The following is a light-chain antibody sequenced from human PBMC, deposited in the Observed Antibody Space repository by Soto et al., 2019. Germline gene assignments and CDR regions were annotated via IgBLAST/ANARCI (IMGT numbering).Light chain of an antibody. V-gene: IGKV3-15*01. J-gene: IGKJ5*01. CDR1: QSVSSN. CDR2: GAS. CDR3: QQRSNWPT. Sequence: EIVMTQSPATLSVSPGERATLSCRASQSVSSNLAWYQQKPGQAPRLIIYGASTRATGIPARFSGSGSGTEFTLTISSLQSEDFAVYYCQQRSNWPTFGQGTRLDI.